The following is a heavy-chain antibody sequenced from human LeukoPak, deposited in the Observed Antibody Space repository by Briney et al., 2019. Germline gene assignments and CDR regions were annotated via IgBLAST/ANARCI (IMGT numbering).Heavy chain of an antibody. CDR3: ANHKHHYYDILIVYRGDPFDI. CDR2: ISGSGGST. J-gene: IGHJ3*02. V-gene: IGHV3-23*01. Sequence: GGSLTLSCIAAGFISSTYAMSWDRQAPGKGLEWVSTISGSGGSTYYADSVKGRFTLSRDNSKNTVYLQMNSLRAEDTAVYYCANHKHHYYDILIVYRGDPFDIRRQETMVSVSS. D-gene: IGHD3-9*01. CDR1: GFISSTYA.